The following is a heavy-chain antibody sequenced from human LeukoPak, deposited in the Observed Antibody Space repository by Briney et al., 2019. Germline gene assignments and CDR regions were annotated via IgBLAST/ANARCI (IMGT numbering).Heavy chain of an antibody. CDR2: ISASGAIT. J-gene: IGHJ3*02. D-gene: IGHD4-17*01. Sequence: GGSLRLSCAAAGFTFSSYAMSWVRQLPGKGLEWVSVISASGAITNYADSVKGRFSISRDNSMSTLYLQMSSLRAEDTAIYYCAKDNTVTTWVDAFDIWGQGTMVTVSS. CDR3: AKDNTVTTWVDAFDI. V-gene: IGHV3-23*01. CDR1: GFTFSSYA.